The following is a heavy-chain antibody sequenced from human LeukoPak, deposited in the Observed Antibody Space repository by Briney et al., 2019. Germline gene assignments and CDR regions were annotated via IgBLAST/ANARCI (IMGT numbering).Heavy chain of an antibody. CDR1: GGSISSSSYY. J-gene: IGHJ5*02. CDR3: ARATEQWLVGIDP. Sequence: TSETLSLTCTVSGGSISSSSYYWGWIRQPPGKGLEWIGSIYHSGSTYYNPSLKSRVTISVDTSKNQFSLKLSSVTAADTAVYYCARATEQWLVGIDPWGQGTLVTVSS. D-gene: IGHD6-19*01. CDR2: IYHSGST. V-gene: IGHV4-39*07.